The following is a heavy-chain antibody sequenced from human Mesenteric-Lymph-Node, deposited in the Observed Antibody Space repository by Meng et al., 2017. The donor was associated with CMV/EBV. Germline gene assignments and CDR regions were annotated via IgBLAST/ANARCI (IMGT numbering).Heavy chain of an antibody. CDR2: IYYTGST. J-gene: IGHJ4*02. CDR1: GGSISSYY. CDR3: ARAPRAGIAVRSFDY. D-gene: IGHD6-19*01. V-gene: IGHV4-59*01. Sequence: GSLRLSCTVSGGSISSYYWSWIRQPPGKGLEWIGSIYYTGSTNRNPSLESRVTISVDTSKNQFSLKLSSVTAADTAVYYCARAPRAGIAVRSFDYWGQGTPVTVSS.